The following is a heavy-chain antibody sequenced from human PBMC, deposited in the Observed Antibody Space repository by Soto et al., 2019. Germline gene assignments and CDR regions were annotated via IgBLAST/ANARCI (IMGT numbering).Heavy chain of an antibody. CDR3: ASESKDLTSNFDY. CDR2: ISSTTNYI. CDR1: GFTFTRYS. J-gene: IGHJ4*02. Sequence: GGSLRLYCAASGFTFTRYSMNWVRQAPGKGLEWVSSISSTTNYIYYGDSMKGRFTISRDNAKNSLYLEMNSLRAEDTAVYYCASESKDLTSNFDYWRQGSLVTVSS. V-gene: IGHV3-21*06.